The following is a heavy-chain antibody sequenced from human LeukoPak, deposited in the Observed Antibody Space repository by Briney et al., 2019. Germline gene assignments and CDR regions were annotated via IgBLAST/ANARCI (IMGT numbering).Heavy chain of an antibody. V-gene: IGHV3-7*04. Sequence: PGGSLRLSCVGYGFNFDNYYMSWVRQAPGKGLEWVADIRHDGSDVYNVDSVRGRFTISRDNAKNSVFLQMNSLKDEDTAVYYCVRDGSGSDFSLDYWGQGTLVTVSS. CDR2: IRHDGSDV. J-gene: IGHJ4*02. CDR1: GFNFDNYY. D-gene: IGHD3-10*01. CDR3: VRDGSGSDFSLDY.